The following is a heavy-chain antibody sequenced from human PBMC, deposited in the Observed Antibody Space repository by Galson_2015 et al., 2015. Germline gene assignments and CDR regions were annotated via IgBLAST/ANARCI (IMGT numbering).Heavy chain of an antibody. J-gene: IGHJ5*02. V-gene: IGHV1-69*13. Sequence: SVKVSCKASGGTFNSYAISWVRQAPGQGLEWMGGIIPIFGTANYAQKFQGRVTITADESTSTAYMELSSLRSEDTAVYYCAGDFWSGPNPYNWFDPWGQGTLVTVSS. CDR1: GGTFNSYA. CDR2: IIPIFGTA. D-gene: IGHD3-3*01. CDR3: AGDFWSGPNPYNWFDP.